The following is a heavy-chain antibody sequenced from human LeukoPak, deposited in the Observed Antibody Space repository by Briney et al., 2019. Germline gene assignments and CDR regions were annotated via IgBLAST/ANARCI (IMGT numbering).Heavy chain of an antibody. V-gene: IGHV3-21*01. D-gene: IGHD6-13*01. J-gene: IGHJ1*01. Sequence: GGSLRLSCAASGFTFSSYTMDWVRQAPGKGLEWVSSMSSSSYKFYAQSLKGRFTISRDNAKNSLYLQMNSLGVEDTAVYYCARESSSHTDLEHWGQGTLVTVSS. CDR1: GFTFSSYT. CDR2: MSSSSYK. CDR3: ARESSSHTDLEH.